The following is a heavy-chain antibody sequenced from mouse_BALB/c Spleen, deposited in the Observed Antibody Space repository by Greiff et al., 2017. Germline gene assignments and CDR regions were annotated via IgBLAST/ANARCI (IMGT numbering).Heavy chain of an antibody. J-gene: IGHJ3*01. CDR2: ISYSGST. V-gene: IGHV3-2*02. CDR3: ARYDGARAASWFAY. D-gene: IGHD3-1*01. Sequence: ESGPGLVKPSQSLSLTCTVTGYSITSDYAWNWIRQFPGNQLEWMGYISYSGSTSYNPSLKSRISITRDTSKNQFFLQLNSVTTEDTATYYCARYDGARAASWFAYWGQGTLVTVSA. CDR1: GYSITSDYA.